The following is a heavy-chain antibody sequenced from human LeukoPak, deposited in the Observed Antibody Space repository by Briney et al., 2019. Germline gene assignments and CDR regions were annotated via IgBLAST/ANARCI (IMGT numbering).Heavy chain of an antibody. CDR3: ARVDYGGNSRVFDY. CDR2: VYYTGST. CDR1: GGSISSGGYS. V-gene: IGHV4-61*08. Sequence: SQTLSLTCAVSGGSISSGGYSWSWIRQPPGKGLDWVGYVYYTGSTNYNPSLKSRVTISVDTSKNQFSLKLSSVTAADTAVYYCARVDYGGNSRVFDYWGQGTLVTVSS. D-gene: IGHD4-23*01. J-gene: IGHJ4*02.